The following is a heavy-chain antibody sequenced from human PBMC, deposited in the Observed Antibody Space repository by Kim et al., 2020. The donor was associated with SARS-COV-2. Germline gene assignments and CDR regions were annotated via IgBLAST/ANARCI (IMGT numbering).Heavy chain of an antibody. D-gene: IGHD1-26*01. CDR3: ARGSSWELLAHFDY. Sequence: EDSAKGHFAISRDNAKNSLYVQLNSLRAEDTAVYYCARGSSWELLAHFDYWGQGTLVTVSS. V-gene: IGHV3-11*04. J-gene: IGHJ4*02.